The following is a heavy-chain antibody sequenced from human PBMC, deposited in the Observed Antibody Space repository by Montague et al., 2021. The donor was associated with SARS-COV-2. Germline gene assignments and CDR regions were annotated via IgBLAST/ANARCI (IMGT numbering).Heavy chain of an antibody. D-gene: IGHD2-2*01. J-gene: IGHJ4*02. V-gene: IGHV4-4*02. CDR1: AGSISSSNW. Sequence: SETLSLTCAVSAGSISSSNWWSWVRQPPGKGLEWIAEIYHSGITYYNPSLKSRVTISVDTSRNQFSLKLSSVTAADTAIYYCAGHLAISGPAAVSDYWGQGTLVTVSS. CDR2: IYHSGIT. CDR3: AGHLAISGPAAVSDY.